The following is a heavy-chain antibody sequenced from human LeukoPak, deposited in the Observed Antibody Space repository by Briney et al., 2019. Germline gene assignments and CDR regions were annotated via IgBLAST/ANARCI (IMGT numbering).Heavy chain of an antibody. D-gene: IGHD3-10*01. CDR2: IKQDGGEK. CDR1: GFTFSSYW. Sequence: GGSLRLSCAASGFTFSSYWMSWVRQAPGKGLEWVANIKQDGGEKYYVDSVKGRFTISRDNAKNSLYLQMNSLRAEDTAVYYCARRDYYGSGSYGGPEYYFDNWGQGTLVTVSS. CDR3: ARRDYYGSGSYGGPEYYFDN. V-gene: IGHV3-7*03. J-gene: IGHJ4*02.